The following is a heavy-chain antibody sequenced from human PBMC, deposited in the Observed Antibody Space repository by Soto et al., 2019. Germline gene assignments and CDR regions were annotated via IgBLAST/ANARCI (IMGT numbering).Heavy chain of an antibody. Sequence: LRLSCAASGFTLSSYAMSWVRQSPGKGLEWVSAISGSGGSTYYADAVKGRFTISRDNSKNTLYLQMNSLRAEDTAVYYCAKDGEYSSSWEYYYYYGMDVWGQGTTVTVSS. CDR3: AKDGEYSSSWEYYYYYGMDV. D-gene: IGHD6-6*01. CDR2: ISGSGGST. V-gene: IGHV3-23*01. CDR1: GFTLSSYA. J-gene: IGHJ6*02.